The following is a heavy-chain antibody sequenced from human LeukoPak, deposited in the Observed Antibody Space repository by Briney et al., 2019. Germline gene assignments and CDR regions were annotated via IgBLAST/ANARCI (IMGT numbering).Heavy chain of an antibody. D-gene: IGHD4-23*01. V-gene: IGHV3-23*01. Sequence: PGGSLRLSCAASGFTFSSYAMSWVRQAPGKGLEWVSAISGSSGSTYYADSVKGRFTISRDNSKNTLYLQMNSLRAEDTAVYYCAKEDHHGTTVAPQANYYYYYYMDVWGKGTTVTVSS. CDR1: GFTFSSYA. CDR2: ISGSSGST. J-gene: IGHJ6*03. CDR3: AKEDHHGTTVAPQANYYYYYYMDV.